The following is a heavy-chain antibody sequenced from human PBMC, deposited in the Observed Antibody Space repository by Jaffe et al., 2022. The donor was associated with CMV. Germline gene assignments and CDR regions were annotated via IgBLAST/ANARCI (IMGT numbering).Heavy chain of an antibody. CDR2: IYYSGST. V-gene: IGHV4-39*01. J-gene: IGHJ4*02. CDR1: GGSISSSSYY. Sequence: QLQLQESGPGLVKPSETLSLTCTVSGGSISSSSYYWGWIRQPPGKGLEWIGSIYYSGSTYYNPSLKSRVTISVDTSKNQFSLKLSSVTAADTAVYYCARLGGEAARPTQSDYWGQGTLVTVSS. D-gene: IGHD6-6*01. CDR3: ARLGGEAARPTQSDY.